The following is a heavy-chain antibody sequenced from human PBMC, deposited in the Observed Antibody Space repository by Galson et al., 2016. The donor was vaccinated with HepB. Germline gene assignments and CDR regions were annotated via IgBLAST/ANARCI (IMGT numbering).Heavy chain of an antibody. J-gene: IGHJ3*02. V-gene: IGHV3-30-3*01. Sequence: SLRLSCAASGFTFRSYAMHWVRQAPGKGLEWVAVISSDGSNKYYADSVKGRFTISRDSSKNTLYLQMNSLRAEDTAVYYCARTYGSGRYRRDAFDIWGQGTMVTVSS. CDR1: GFTFRSYA. D-gene: IGHD3-10*01. CDR2: ISSDGSNK. CDR3: ARTYGSGRYRRDAFDI.